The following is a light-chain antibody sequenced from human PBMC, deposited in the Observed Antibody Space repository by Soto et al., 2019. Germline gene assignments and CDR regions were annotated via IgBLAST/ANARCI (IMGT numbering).Light chain of an antibody. CDR2: DAS. J-gene: IGKJ5*01. Sequence: DIQVTPSPSSLSASVVDRVTIACQASQNINNYFNWYQQKPGRAPKLLIYDASNLEAGVPSRFRGSGSGKDFTFTISRLQPEDIATYYCHQYENLPTFGQGTRLEIK. CDR3: HQYENLPT. V-gene: IGKV1-33*01. CDR1: QNINNY.